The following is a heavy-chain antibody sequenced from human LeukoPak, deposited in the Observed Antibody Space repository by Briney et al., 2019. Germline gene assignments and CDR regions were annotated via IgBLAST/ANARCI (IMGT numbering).Heavy chain of an antibody. CDR3: ARGGFLRSLDY. V-gene: IGHV4-34*01. CDR2: INHSGST. D-gene: IGHD5/OR15-5a*01. Sequence: SETLSLTCAVYGGSFSGYYWSWIRQPPGKGLEWIGEINHSGSTNYNPSLKSRVTISVDTSKNRFSLKLSSVTAADTAVYYCARGGFLRSLDYWGQGTLVTVSS. CDR1: GGSFSGYY. J-gene: IGHJ4*02.